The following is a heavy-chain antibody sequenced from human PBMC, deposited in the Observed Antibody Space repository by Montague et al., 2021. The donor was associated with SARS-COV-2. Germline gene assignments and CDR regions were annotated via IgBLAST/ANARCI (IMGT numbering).Heavy chain of an antibody. V-gene: IGHV3-53*04. CDR3: ARHQRTTVVTPFDY. D-gene: IGHD4-23*01. Sequence: SLRLSCAASEFTVSSNYMSWVRQAPGKGLEWVSVIYSSGNTYYADSVKGRFVISRHNSKNTLYLQMNSLRAEDTAVYYCARHQRTTVVTPFDYWGQGTLVTVSS. CDR2: IYSSGNT. J-gene: IGHJ4*02. CDR1: EFTVSSNY.